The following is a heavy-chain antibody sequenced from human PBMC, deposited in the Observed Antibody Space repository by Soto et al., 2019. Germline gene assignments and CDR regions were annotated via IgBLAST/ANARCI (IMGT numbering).Heavy chain of an antibody. J-gene: IGHJ5*02. Sequence: ASVKVSCKVSGYTLTELSMHWVRQAPGKGLEWMGGFDPEDGETIYAQKFQGRVTMTEDTSTDTAYMELSSLRSEDTAVYYCATSPYYCSGGSCTRLGFDPWGQGTLVTVSS. CDR2: FDPEDGET. V-gene: IGHV1-24*01. CDR1: GYTLTELS. D-gene: IGHD2-15*01. CDR3: ATSPYYCSGGSCTRLGFDP.